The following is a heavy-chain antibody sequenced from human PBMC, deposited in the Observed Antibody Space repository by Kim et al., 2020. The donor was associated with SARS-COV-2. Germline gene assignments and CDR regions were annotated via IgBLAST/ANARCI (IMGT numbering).Heavy chain of an antibody. CDR1: GGSISSSSYY. CDR2: IYYSGST. Sequence: SETLSLTCTVSGGSISSSSYYWGWIRQPPGKGLEWIGSIYYSGSTYYNPSLKSRVTISVDTSKNQFSLKLSSVTAADTAVYYCARRLYGGMDVWGQGTTVTVSS. D-gene: IGHD3-10*01. J-gene: IGHJ6*02. V-gene: IGHV4-39*01. CDR3: ARRLYGGMDV.